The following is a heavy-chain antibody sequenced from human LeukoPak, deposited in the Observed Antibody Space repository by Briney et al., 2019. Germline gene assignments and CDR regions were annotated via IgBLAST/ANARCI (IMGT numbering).Heavy chain of an antibody. CDR3: AELGITMIGGV. D-gene: IGHD3-10*02. CDR2: ISSSGSTI. V-gene: IGHV3-48*03. Sequence: GRSLRLSCAASGFTFGSYEMNWVRQAPGKGLEWVSYISSSGSTIYYADSVKGRFTISRDNAKNSLYLQMNSLRAEDTAVYYCAELGITMIGGVWGKGTTVTISS. J-gene: IGHJ6*04. CDR1: GFTFGSYE.